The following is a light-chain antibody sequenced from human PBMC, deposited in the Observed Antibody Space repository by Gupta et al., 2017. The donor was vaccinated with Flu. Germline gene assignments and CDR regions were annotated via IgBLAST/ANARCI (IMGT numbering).Light chain of an antibody. J-gene: IGLJ2*01. CDR1: KLGNNF. V-gene: IGLV3-1*01. CDR2: QDT. CDR3: QAWDSDTEGVV. Sequence: SYEVTQPPAVSVSPGQTASITCSGDKLGNNFVCWYQQRPGQSPVLVIYQDTKRPSGIPERFSGSNSGNTATLTISGTQAMDEADYYCQAWDSDTEGVVFGGGTKLTVL.